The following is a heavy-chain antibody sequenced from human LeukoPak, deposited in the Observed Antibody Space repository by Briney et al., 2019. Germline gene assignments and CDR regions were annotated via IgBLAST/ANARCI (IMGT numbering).Heavy chain of an antibody. D-gene: IGHD4-17*01. CDR1: GFTFGDYA. V-gene: IGHV3-49*04. CDR2: IRSKAYGGTT. J-gene: IGHJ4*02. CDR3: TRDYGDYKGDY. Sequence: GGSLRLSCTGSGFTFGDYAVIWVRQAPGRGLEWVGFIRSKAYGGTTEYAASVKGRFIISRDDSNSIAYLQMDSLKTEDTAVYYCTRDYGDYKGDYWGQGTLVTVSS.